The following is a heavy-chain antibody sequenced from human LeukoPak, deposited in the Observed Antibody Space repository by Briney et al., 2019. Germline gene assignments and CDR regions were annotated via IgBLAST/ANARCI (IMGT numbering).Heavy chain of an antibody. D-gene: IGHD4-17*01. CDR2: INHSGST. CDR3: ARIRYGDPGVDY. J-gene: IGHJ4*02. V-gene: IGHV4-34*01. Sequence: SETLSLTCAVYGGSFSGYYWSWIRQPPGKGLEWIGEINHSGSTNYNPSLKSRVTISVDTSKNQFSLKLSSVTAADTAVYYCARIRYGDPGVDYWGQGTLVTVSS. CDR1: GGSFSGYY.